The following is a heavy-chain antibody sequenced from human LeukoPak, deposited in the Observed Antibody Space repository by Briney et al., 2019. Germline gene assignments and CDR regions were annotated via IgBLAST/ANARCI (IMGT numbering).Heavy chain of an antibody. D-gene: IGHD1-26*01. CDR2: ISSSSSTI. Sequence: GGSLRLPCAASGFTFSSYSMNWVRQAPGKGLEWVSYISSSSSTIYYADSVKGRFTISRDNAKDSLYLQMNSLRAEDTAVYYCARDRSWYFDYWGQGTLVTVSS. CDR3: ARDRSWYFDY. CDR1: GFTFSSYS. J-gene: IGHJ4*02. V-gene: IGHV3-48*01.